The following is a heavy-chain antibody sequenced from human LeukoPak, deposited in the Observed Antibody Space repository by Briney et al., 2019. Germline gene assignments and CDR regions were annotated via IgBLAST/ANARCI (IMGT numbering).Heavy chain of an antibody. D-gene: IGHD4-23*01. CDR1: GGSISSSSYY. Sequence: SETLSLTCTVSGGSISSSSYYWGWIRQPPGKGLEWIGSIYYSGSTFYNPSLKRRVTLSVDTSKNQFSLKLSSVTAADTAVYYCARVHLRRYGLGPFDYWGQGTLVTVSS. J-gene: IGHJ4*02. CDR3: ARVHLRRYGLGPFDY. CDR2: IYYSGST. V-gene: IGHV4-39*01.